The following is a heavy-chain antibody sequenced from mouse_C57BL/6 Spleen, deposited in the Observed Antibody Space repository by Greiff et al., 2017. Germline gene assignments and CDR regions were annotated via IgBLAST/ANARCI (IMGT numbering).Heavy chain of an antibody. D-gene: IGHD2-4*01. CDR1: GFTFTDYY. Sequence: EVMLVESGGGLVQPGGSLSLSCAASGFTFTDYYMSWVRQPPGKALEWLGFIRNKANGYTTEYSASVKGRFTISRDNSQSILYLQMNALRAEDSATYDCARSPSYEYGAWFAYWGQGTLVTVSA. J-gene: IGHJ3*01. V-gene: IGHV7-3*01. CDR2: IRNKANGYTT. CDR3: ARSPSYEYGAWFAY.